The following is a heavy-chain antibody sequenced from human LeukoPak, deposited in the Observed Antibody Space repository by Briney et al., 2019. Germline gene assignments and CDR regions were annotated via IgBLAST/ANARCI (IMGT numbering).Heavy chain of an antibody. CDR2: IYYSGST. D-gene: IGHD3-10*01. CDR1: GGSISSYY. CDR3: ARGEGSGSYYSWFDP. Sequence: SETLSLTCTVSGGSISSYYWSWIRQPPGKGLEWIGYIYYSGSTNYNPSLKSRVTISVDTSKNQFSLKLSSVTAADTAVYYCARGEGSGSYYSWFDPWGPGTLVTVSS. V-gene: IGHV4-59*01. J-gene: IGHJ5*02.